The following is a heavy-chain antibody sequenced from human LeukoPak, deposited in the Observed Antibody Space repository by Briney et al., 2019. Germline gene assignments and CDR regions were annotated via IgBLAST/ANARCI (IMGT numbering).Heavy chain of an antibody. CDR1: GYTFTSYG. V-gene: IGHV1-2*02. Sequence: GASVKVSCKASGYTFTSYGISWVRQAPGQGLEWMGWINPNSGGTNYAQKFQGRVTMTRDTSISTAYMELSRLRSDDTAVYYCALWRSGRTFDYWGQGTLVTVSS. CDR3: ALWRSGRTFDY. J-gene: IGHJ4*02. D-gene: IGHD3-10*01. CDR2: INPNSGGT.